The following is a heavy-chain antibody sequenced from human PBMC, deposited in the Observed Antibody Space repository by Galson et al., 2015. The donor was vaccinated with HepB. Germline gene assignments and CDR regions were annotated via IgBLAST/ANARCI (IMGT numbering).Heavy chain of an antibody. V-gene: IGHV3-49*04. D-gene: IGHD2-2*01. CDR3: TLTRGYCSSTSCYSAPDYYYYGMDV. CDR1: GFTFGDYA. J-gene: IGHJ6*02. CDR2: IRSKAYGGTT. Sequence: SLRLSCAASGFTFGDYAMSWVRQAPGKGLGWVGFIRSKAYGGTTEYAASVKGRFTISRDDSKSIAYLQMNSLKTEDTAVYYCTLTRGYCSSTSCYSAPDYYYYGMDVWGQGTTVTVSS.